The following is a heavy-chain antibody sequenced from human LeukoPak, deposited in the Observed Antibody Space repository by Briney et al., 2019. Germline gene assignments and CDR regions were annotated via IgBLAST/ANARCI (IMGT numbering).Heavy chain of an antibody. D-gene: IGHD1-26*01. CDR1: GFIFNISS. V-gene: IGHV3-23*01. Sequence: AGSLTLSCATSGFIFNISSMSWVRQAPGKGLEWVSGCSGRGRSTYYADTVKGPFTISMDNSKNILYLQMTDLRADETEIYHCTNGSGSLIFILFEAWGQGTLVTGS. CDR2: CSGRGRST. CDR3: TNGSGSLIFILFEA. J-gene: IGHJ1*01.